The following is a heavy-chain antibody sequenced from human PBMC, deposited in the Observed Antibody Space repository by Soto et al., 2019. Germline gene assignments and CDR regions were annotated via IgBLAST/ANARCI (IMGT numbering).Heavy chain of an antibody. Sequence: EVQLVESGGGLVQPGGSLRLSCAASGFTFSSYWMHCVRQAPGKGLVWVSRINSDGRSTSYADSVNGRFTICRDNAKNTLYLQMNSLRAEATAVYYCVITSLVVAAATREDYCGQGTLVTVSS. D-gene: IGHD2-15*01. V-gene: IGHV3-74*01. J-gene: IGHJ4*02. CDR1: GFTFSSYW. CDR2: INSDGRST. CDR3: VITSLVVAAATREDY.